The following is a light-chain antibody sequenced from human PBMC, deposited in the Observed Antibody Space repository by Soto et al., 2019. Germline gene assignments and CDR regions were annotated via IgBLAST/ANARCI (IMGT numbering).Light chain of an antibody. V-gene: IGKV1-6*01. CDR3: LLDFGYFWA. CDR1: QAIRSA. J-gene: IGKJ1*01. Sequence: AIQLTQSPSSLSASVGDRVTITCRASQAIRSALGWYQQKPGKVPKLLIYAASTLQSGVPSRFSGSGFGTDFTLTISRLQPEDFATYYCLLDFGYFWAFGQGTTGDIK. CDR2: AAS.